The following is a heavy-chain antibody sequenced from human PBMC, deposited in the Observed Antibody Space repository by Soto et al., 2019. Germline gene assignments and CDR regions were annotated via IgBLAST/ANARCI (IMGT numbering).Heavy chain of an antibody. CDR2: INYSGST. J-gene: IGHJ6*03. CDR3: ARPVNYYYYYMDV. Sequence: QLQLQESGPGLVKPSETLSLTCTVSGGSISSSTSYWGWVRQPPGKGLEWIGSINYSGSTYYSTSLQRRVTISADTSKNQVSLPLSSVTAADTAVYYCARPVNYYYYYMDVWGKGTMVTVSS. V-gene: IGHV4-39*01. CDR1: GGSISSSTSY.